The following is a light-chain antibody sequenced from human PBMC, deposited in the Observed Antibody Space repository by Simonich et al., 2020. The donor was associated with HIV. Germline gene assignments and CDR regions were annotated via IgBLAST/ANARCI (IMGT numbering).Light chain of an antibody. J-gene: IGKJ5*01. CDR3: QQYYSTPLIT. CDR1: QSVLYSSNNKNY. V-gene: IGKV4-1*01. CDR2: WAS. Sequence: DIVMTQSPDSLAVSLGERATINCKSSQSVLYSSNNKNYLAWYQQKPGQPPKLLIYWASTRESGVPDRFRGSGSGTDFTLTISSLQAEDVAVYYCQQYYSTPLITFGQGTRLEIK.